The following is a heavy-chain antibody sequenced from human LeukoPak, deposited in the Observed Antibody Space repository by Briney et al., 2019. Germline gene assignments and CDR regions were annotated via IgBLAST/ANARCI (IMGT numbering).Heavy chain of an antibody. V-gene: IGHV4-61*02. D-gene: IGHD3-3*01. J-gene: IGHJ4*02. CDR2: IYTSGST. CDR3: ARGAYDFWSGYSYGY. Sequence: SETLSLTCTVSGGSISSGSYYWSWTRQPAGKGLEWIGRIYTSGSTNYNPSLKSRVTISVDTSKNQFSLKLSSVTAADTAVYYCARGAYDFWSGYSYGYWGQGTLVTVSS. CDR1: GGSISSGSYY.